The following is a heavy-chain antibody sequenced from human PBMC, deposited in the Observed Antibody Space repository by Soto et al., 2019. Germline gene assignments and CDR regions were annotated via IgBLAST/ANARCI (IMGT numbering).Heavy chain of an antibody. V-gene: IGHV3-7*04. CDR3: ARVDGAWYSDL. D-gene: IGHD1-26*01. J-gene: IGHJ2*01. Sequence: EVQLVESGGDLVQPGGSLRLSCAAFGFTFSTYYMTWFRRAPGKGLEWVANIRQDGNEIYYLDSVRGRFTISRDKARKSRFLQMSSLRAADTAVEYWARVDGAWYSDLWGRGTLVTVS. CDR1: GFTFSTYY. CDR2: IRQDGNEI.